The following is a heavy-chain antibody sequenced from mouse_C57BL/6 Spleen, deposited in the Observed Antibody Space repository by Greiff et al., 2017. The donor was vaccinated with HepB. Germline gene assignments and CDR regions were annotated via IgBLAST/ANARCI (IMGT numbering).Heavy chain of an antibody. D-gene: IGHD1-1*01. Sequence: VQLQQSGAELVKPGASVKLSCTASGFNIKDYYMHWVKQRTEQGLEWIGRIDPEVGETRYAPKFQGKATITADTSSNTAYLQLSSLTSEDTAVYYCARWGTTVVDDYFDYWGQGTTLTVSS. V-gene: IGHV14-2*01. CDR2: IDPEVGET. J-gene: IGHJ2*01. CDR1: GFNIKDYY. CDR3: ARWGTTVVDDYFDY.